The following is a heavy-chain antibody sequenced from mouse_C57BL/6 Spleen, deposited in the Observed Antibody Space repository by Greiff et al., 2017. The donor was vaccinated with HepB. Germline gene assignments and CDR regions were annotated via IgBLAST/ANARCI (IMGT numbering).Heavy chain of an antibody. J-gene: IGHJ1*03. Sequence: EVQLQQSGPELVKPGASVKIPCKASGYTFTDYNMDWAKQSHGKSLEWIGDINPNNGGTIYNQKFKGKATLTVDKSSSTAYMELRSLTSEDTAVYYCAREGYWYFDVWGTGTTVTVSS. CDR3: AREGYWYFDV. CDR1: GYTFTDYN. CDR2: INPNNGGT. V-gene: IGHV1-18*01.